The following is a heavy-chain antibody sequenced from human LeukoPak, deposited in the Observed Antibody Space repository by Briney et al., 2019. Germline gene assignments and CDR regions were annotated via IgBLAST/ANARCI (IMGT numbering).Heavy chain of an antibody. V-gene: IGHV1-8*02. D-gene: IGHD6-13*01. Sequence: GASVKVSCKASGYTLTTYGISWVRQAPGQGLEWMGWMNPKSNNRGYAQKFQGRVTMTRDTSTSTVYMELSSLRSEDTAVYYCASRAAAAFDAFDIWGQGTMVTVSS. CDR1: GYTLTTYG. CDR3: ASRAAAAFDAFDI. J-gene: IGHJ3*02. CDR2: MNPKSNNR.